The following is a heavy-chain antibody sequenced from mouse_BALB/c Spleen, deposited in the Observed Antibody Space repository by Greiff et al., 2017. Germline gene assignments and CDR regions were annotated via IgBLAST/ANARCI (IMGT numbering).Heavy chain of an antibody. Sequence: EVQGVESGGGLVQPGGSRKLSCAASGFTFSSFGMHWVRQAPEKGLEWVAYISSGSSTIYYADTVKGRFTISRDNPKNTLFLQMTSLRSEDTAMYYCARPYDNYVFAYWGQGTLVTVSA. J-gene: IGHJ3*01. CDR3: ARPYDNYVFAY. CDR2: ISSGSSTI. D-gene: IGHD2-10*02. CDR1: GFTFSSFG. V-gene: IGHV5-17*02.